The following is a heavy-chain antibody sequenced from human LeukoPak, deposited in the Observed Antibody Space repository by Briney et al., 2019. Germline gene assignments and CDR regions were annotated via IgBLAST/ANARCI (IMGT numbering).Heavy chain of an antibody. V-gene: IGHV3-23*01. CDR3: AKDPTGDYVGAFEI. D-gene: IGHD4-23*01. Sequence: GGSLRLSCAASGFTFSSYAMSWVRQAPGKGLHWVSAVSRSGGSTYYSDSVKGRFTISRDSSTNTLSLQMVRLRAEDTAVYYCAKDPTGDYVGAFEIWGQGTMVTVSS. CDR2: VSRSGGST. CDR1: GFTFSSYA. J-gene: IGHJ3*02.